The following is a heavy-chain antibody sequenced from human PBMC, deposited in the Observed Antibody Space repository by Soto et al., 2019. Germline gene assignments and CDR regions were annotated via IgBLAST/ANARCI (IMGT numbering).Heavy chain of an antibody. CDR2: ISGSGGNA. Sequence: PGGSLRLSCAASGFTFSSYAMSWVRQAPGKGLEWVSTISGSGGNAYYADSVKGRFSISRDNSKNTLRLQMNSLRADDTAVYYCAKDGASGSYPPYYYFGMDVWGQGTTVTVSS. V-gene: IGHV3-23*01. CDR3: AKDGASGSYPPYYYFGMDV. J-gene: IGHJ6*02. D-gene: IGHD1-26*01. CDR1: GFTFSSYA.